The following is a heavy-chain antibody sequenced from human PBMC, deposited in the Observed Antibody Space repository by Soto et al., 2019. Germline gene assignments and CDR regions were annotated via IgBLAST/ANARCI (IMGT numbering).Heavy chain of an antibody. J-gene: IGHJ5*02. CDR2: MYYTGSA. CDR1: GGSASNFY. Sequence: QVQLQESGPGLVRPSETLSLTCTVSGGSASNFYWSWIRQPPGKGLEWIGYMYYTGSANYNPSFRSRVTMSVDTSKNQASLKLTSVTAADTAVYYCARSLEPSWFDPWGQGTLVTVSS. V-gene: IGHV4-59*02. CDR3: ARSLEPSWFDP.